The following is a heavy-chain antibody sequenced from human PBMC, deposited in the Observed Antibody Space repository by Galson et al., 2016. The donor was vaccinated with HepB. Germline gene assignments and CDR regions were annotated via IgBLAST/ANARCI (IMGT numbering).Heavy chain of an antibody. CDR1: GGSISNNAYY. D-gene: IGHD4-17*01. J-gene: IGHJ2*01. CDR2: VYYSGNK. Sequence: ETLSLTCTVSGGSISNNAYYWGWIRQPPGKGLEWIGSVYYSGNKYYDPSPKSRVTISVDTSKNQFSLQLSSVTAADTAVYYCATTVTRTYWYFALWGLGTLVTVSS. CDR3: ATTVTRTYWYFAL. V-gene: IGHV4-39*01.